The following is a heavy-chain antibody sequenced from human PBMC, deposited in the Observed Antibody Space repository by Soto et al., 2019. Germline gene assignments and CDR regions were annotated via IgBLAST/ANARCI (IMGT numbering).Heavy chain of an antibody. D-gene: IGHD1-26*01. CDR3: ARGLISGSHYSGGWYYFDS. V-gene: IGHV4-34*01. Sequence: QVQLQQSGAGLLKPSETLSLTCDVYGGSFSDYIWTWIRQTPGKGLQWIGQINHSGSANYNPSLXSRVTISVHTPXRXFXXELSSVTAAATAVYYCARGLISGSHYSGGWYYFDSWGQGTQVTVSS. J-gene: IGHJ4*02. CDR1: GGSFSDYI. CDR2: INHSGSA.